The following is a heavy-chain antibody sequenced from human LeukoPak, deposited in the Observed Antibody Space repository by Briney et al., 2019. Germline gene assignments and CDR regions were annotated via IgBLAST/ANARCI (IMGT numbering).Heavy chain of an antibody. J-gene: IGHJ2*01. CDR3: AREFDL. CDR1: GGSISSGNYY. V-gene: IGHV4-61*02. CDR2: IYTSGST. Sequence: PSETLSLTCTVSGGSISSGNYYWNWIRQPAGKGLEWIALIYTSGSTYYNPSLKSRLTITLDTSKNQYSLKLGSVPAADTAVYYCAREFDLWGRGTLVTVSS.